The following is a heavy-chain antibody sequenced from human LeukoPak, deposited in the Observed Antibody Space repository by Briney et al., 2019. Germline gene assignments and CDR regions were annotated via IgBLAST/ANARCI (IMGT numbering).Heavy chain of an antibody. J-gene: IGHJ4*02. CDR3: GRRRIDCSDTGCYVDY. V-gene: IGHV1-2*02. CDR1: GYTFTGYY. Sequence: ASVRVSCKASGYTFTGYYIHWMRQAPGQGLEWMGWMNPNRGDTSYAQKFQGRVTMTRDTPINTAYMELSGLTSDDTAVYYCGRRRIDCSDTGCYVDYWGQGTLVTVSS. D-gene: IGHD2-15*01. CDR2: MNPNRGDT.